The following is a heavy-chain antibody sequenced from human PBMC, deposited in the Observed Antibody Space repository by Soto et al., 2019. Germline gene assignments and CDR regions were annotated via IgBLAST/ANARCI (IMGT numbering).Heavy chain of an antibody. CDR3: TRDRLHKTSSITFDY. D-gene: IGHD6-6*01. Sequence: SVKVSCKASGGTLSSYAISWVRQAPGQGLEWMGGIIPIFGTANYAQKFQGRVTITADESTSTAYMELSSLRSEDTAVYYCTRDRLHKTSSITFDYWGQGALVTVSS. V-gene: IGHV1-69*13. CDR1: GGTLSSYA. J-gene: IGHJ4*02. CDR2: IIPIFGTA.